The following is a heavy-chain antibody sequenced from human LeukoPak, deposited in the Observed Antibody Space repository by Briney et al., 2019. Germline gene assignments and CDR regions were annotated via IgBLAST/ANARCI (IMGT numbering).Heavy chain of an antibody. CDR2: IYSSRTT. V-gene: IGHV3-66*01. Sequence: GGSLRLSCAASGFTVSTYYMSWVRQAPGKRLEWVSAIYSSRTTYYADSVKGRFTISRDDSKNTLYLQMNSLRAEDTAVYYCARAPVTSCRGAYCYPFDYWGQGTLVTVSS. CDR3: ARAPVTSCRGAYCYPFDY. J-gene: IGHJ4*02. D-gene: IGHD2-21*01. CDR1: GFTVSTYY.